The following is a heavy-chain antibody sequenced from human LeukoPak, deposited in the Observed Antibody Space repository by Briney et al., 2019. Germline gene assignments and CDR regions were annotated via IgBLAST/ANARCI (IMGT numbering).Heavy chain of an antibody. CDR3: ARNFDY. V-gene: IGHV3-30*03. CDR2: ISYDGSNE. CDR1: GFTFSSYG. J-gene: IGHJ4*02. Sequence: GGSLRLSCAASGFTFSSYGIHWVRQAPGKGLEWVAVISYDGSNEYYADSVKGRFTISRDNSKNTLYLQMNSLRAEDTAVYYCARNFDYWGQGTLVTVSS.